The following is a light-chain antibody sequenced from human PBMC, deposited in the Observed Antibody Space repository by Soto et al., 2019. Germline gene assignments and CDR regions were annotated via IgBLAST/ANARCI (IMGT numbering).Light chain of an antibody. Sequence: QSVLTQPRSVSGPPGQSVTISCTGTSSDVGGYNYVSWYQQHPGKAPQLMIYDVSKRPSGVPDRFSGSKSGNTASLTISGLQAEDEADYYCCSYAGSYTFGYVFGTGTKVTVL. CDR2: DVS. V-gene: IGLV2-11*01. CDR3: CSYAGSYTFGYV. J-gene: IGLJ1*01. CDR1: SSDVGGYNY.